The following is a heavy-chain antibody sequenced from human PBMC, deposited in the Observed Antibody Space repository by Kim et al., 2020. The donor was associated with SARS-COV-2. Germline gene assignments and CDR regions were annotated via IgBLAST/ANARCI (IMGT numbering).Heavy chain of an antibody. D-gene: IGHD3-16*01. CDR3: ARHGGVFFDF. CDR2: T. J-gene: IGHJ4*02. Sequence: TNYEDSLQGRITISRDNAKKSLYRQVNTLRAEDTAVYYCARHGGVFFDFWGQVTLVTVSS. V-gene: IGHV3-11*06.